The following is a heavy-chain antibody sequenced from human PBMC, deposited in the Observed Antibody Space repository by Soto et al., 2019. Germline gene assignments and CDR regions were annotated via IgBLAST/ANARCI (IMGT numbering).Heavy chain of an antibody. J-gene: IGHJ3*02. CDR2: IIPIFGTA. V-gene: IGHV1-69*13. CDR3: ARARDGYNSRAFDI. D-gene: IGHD5-12*01. Sequence: ASVKVSCKASGGTFSSYAISWVRQAPGQGLEWMGGIIPIFGTANYAQKFQGRVTITADESTSTAYMELSSLRSEDTAVYYCARARDGYNSRAFDIWGQGTMVTVSS. CDR1: GGTFSSYA.